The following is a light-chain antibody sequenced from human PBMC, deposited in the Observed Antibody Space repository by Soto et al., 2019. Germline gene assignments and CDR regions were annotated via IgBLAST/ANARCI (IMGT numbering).Light chain of an antibody. CDR2: DAS. CDR1: QDIRTY. V-gene: IGKV1-33*01. Sequence: DIQMTKAQSSLSASVGDRVTTTCRASQDIRTYLNWYQQKPGKAPKLLIYDASNLETGVPSRFSGSGSGTDFTFTISSLQPEDIATYYCQQYDNLLMYTFGQGTKLEIK. J-gene: IGKJ2*01. CDR3: QQYDNLLMYT.